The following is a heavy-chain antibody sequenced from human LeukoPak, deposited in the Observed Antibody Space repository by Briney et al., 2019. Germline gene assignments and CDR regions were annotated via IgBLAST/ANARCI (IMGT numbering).Heavy chain of an antibody. CDR2: ISAYNGNT. D-gene: IGHD3-22*01. V-gene: IGHV1-18*01. Sequence: ASVKVSCKASGYTFTSYGISWVRQAPGQGLEWMGWISAYNGNTNYAQKLQGRVTMTTDTSTSTAYMELRSLRSDDTAVYYCARDLRDYYDSRGYIPDLFQHWGQGTLVTVSS. J-gene: IGHJ1*01. CDR3: ARDLRDYYDSRGYIPDLFQH. CDR1: GYTFTSYG.